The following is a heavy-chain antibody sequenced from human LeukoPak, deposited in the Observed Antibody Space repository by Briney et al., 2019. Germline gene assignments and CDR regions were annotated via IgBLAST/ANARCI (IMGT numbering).Heavy chain of an antibody. Sequence: SETLSLACTVSGVSITSYYWSWIRQPSGKELDWIGFVYNSGSTNYNPSLKSRVTISVDTSNNQFSLKLRSVTAADTAVYYCARGVDTVLGYYHDYWGQGTLVTVSS. CDR3: ARGVDTVLGYYHDY. CDR1: GVSITSYY. CDR2: VYNSGST. V-gene: IGHV4-59*01. J-gene: IGHJ4*02. D-gene: IGHD5-18*01.